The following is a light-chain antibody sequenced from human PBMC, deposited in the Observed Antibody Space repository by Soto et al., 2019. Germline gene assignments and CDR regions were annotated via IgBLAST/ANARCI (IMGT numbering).Light chain of an antibody. CDR3: ASWDDSLNGRV. CDR1: SSNIGGNS. J-gene: IGLJ3*02. V-gene: IGLV1-44*01. CDR2: SNN. Sequence: QSVLTQAPSASGTPGQRVTISCSGSSSNIGGNSVSWYQQFPGTAPKLLMYSNNQRPSGVPDRFSGFKSGTSASLAISGLQSEDEADYYCASWDDSLNGRVFGGGTKLTVL.